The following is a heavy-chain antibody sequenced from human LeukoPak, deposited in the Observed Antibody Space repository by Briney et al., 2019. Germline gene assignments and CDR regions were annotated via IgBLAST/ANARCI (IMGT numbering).Heavy chain of an antibody. CDR3: ARGLSRDDYVWGSYRYDYYFDY. V-gene: IGHV4-34*01. CDR2: INHSGST. J-gene: IGHJ4*02. D-gene: IGHD3-16*02. CDR1: GGSFSGYY. Sequence: SETLSLTCAVYGGSFSGYYWSWIRQPPGKGLEWIGEINHSGSTYYNPSLKSRVTISVDTSKNQFSLKLSSVTAADTAVYYCARGLSRDDYVWGSYRYDYYFDYWGQGTLVTVSS.